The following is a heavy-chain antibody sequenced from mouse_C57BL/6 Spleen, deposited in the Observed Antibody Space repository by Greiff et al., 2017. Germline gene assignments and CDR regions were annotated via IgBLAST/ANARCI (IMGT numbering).Heavy chain of an antibody. CDR3: ARWWGAY. V-gene: IGHV1-42*01. J-gene: IGHJ3*01. Sequence: EVQLQQSGPELVKPGASVKISCKASGYSFTGYYMNWVKQSPEKSLEWIGEINPSTGGTTYNQKFKAKATLTVDKSSSTAYMQLKSLTSEDSAVYYCARWWGAYWGQGTLVTVSA. CDR1: GYSFTGYY. D-gene: IGHD1-1*02. CDR2: INPSTGGT.